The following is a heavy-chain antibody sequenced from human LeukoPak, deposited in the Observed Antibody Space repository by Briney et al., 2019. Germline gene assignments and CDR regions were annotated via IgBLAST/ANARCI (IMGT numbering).Heavy chain of an antibody. CDR1: GVSMSAYH. Sequence: SETLSLTCTVSGVSMSAYHWSWVRRSPEKGLEWIACINTKGETSYNPSPKSRGTTSVDTVKGQFSLRLTSVTAAYTAVYYCATSNDAKIAPFYDWGKGAPVTVSS. CDR3: ATSNDAKIAPFYD. CDR2: INTKGET. J-gene: IGHJ4*02. D-gene: IGHD2-21*01. V-gene: IGHV4-4*09.